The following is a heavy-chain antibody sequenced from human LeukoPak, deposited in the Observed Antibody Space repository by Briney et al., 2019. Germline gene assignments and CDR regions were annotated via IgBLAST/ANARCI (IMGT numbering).Heavy chain of an antibody. Sequence: SQTLSLTCAISGDSVSSNSAAWNWIRPSPWRGLEWVGRTYYRSKWYNDYAVSVKSRITINPDTSKNQFSLQLNSVTPEDTALYYCARGYTYYDFWSGYRPDAFDIWGQGTMVTVSS. CDR2: TYYRSKWYN. CDR1: GDSVSSNSAA. D-gene: IGHD3-3*01. V-gene: IGHV6-1*01. J-gene: IGHJ3*02. CDR3: ARGYTYYDFWSGYRPDAFDI.